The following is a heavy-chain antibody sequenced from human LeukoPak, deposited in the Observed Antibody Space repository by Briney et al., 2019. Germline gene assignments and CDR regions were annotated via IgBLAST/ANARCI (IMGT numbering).Heavy chain of an antibody. CDR2: ITTYNGKT. Sequence: ASVKVSCKASSYTFTRYGISWMRQAPGQGLEWMGWITTYNGKTSYGQRFQGRVTMTTDTPTSTAYMELRSLRSDDTAVYYCAARSGELPYYFDYWGQGTLVTVSS. J-gene: IGHJ4*02. V-gene: IGHV1-18*01. CDR3: AARSGELPYYFDY. CDR1: SYTFTRYG. D-gene: IGHD1-26*01.